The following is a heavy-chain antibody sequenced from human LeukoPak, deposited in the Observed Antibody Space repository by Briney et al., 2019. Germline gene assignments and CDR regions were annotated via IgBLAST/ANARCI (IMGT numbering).Heavy chain of an antibody. J-gene: IGHJ4*02. CDR3: ARDWGVDS. CDR2: TSYDESNK. Sequence: GRSLRLSCAASGFTFSNYGMHWVRQAPGKGLEWVAVTSYDESNKYYADSVKGRFTISRDNSNNTLYLQMNSLRPEDTAVYYCARDWGVDSWGQGTLVTVSS. V-gene: IGHV3-30*03. D-gene: IGHD3-10*01. CDR1: GFTFSNYG.